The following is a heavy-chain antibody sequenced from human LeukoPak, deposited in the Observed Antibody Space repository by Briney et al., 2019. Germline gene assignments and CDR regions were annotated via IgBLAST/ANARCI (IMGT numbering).Heavy chain of an antibody. V-gene: IGHV3-23*01. CDR3: ARYFYGSGSYSIGNQYFDY. CDR1: GLTFSSYA. Sequence: GGSLRLSCAASGLTFSSYAMSWVRQAPGKGLERVSAISGSGGSTYYADSVKGRFTISRDNSKNTLYLQMNSLRAEDTAVYYCARYFYGSGSYSIGNQYFDYWGQGTLVTVSS. CDR2: ISGSGGST. J-gene: IGHJ4*02. D-gene: IGHD3-10*01.